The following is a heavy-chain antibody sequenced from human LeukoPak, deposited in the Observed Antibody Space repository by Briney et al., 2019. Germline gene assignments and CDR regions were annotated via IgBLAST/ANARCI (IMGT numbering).Heavy chain of an antibody. Sequence: GASVKVSCKTSGYTFTSYGISWVRQAPGQGLEWMGWISAYNGNTNYAQNLQGRVTMTTDTSTTTAYMELTSLRSDDTAVYYCARDLLGVSHDSSGPRGLDYWGQGTLVTVSS. V-gene: IGHV1-18*01. CDR3: ARDLLGVSHDSSGPRGLDY. D-gene: IGHD3-22*01. CDR1: GYTFTSYG. J-gene: IGHJ4*02. CDR2: ISAYNGNT.